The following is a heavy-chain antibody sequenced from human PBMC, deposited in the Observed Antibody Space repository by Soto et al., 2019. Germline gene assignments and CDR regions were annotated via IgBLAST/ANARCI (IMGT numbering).Heavy chain of an antibody. J-gene: IGHJ4*02. V-gene: IGHV3-66*01. Sequence: EVQLVESGGGLVQPGGSLRLSCAASGFTVSSNYMSWVRQAPGKGLEWVSVIYGGGSTYYADSVKGRFTISRDNSKNTLYLQMNSLRAEDTAVYYCARETGITIFGVVDYWGQGTLVTVSS. CDR2: IYGGGST. CDR1: GFTVSSNY. D-gene: IGHD3-3*01. CDR3: ARETGITIFGVVDY.